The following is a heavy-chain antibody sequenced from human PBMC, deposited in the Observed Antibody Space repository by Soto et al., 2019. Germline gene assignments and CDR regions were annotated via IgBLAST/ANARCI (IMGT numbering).Heavy chain of an antibody. V-gene: IGHV3-30*04. CDR1: GLTFSRYA. CDR2: IIYDGSNK. Sequence: QVQLVESGGGVVQPGRSLRLSCAASGLTFSRYAMHWVRQAPGKGLEWVAVIIYDGSNKHYADSVQGRFTISRDNSKNTLYRQMNSLRAEDTAVYYCAAELGNTGYDGHDYWGQGTLVTVSS. D-gene: IGHD5-12*01. CDR3: AAELGNTGYDGHDY. J-gene: IGHJ4*02.